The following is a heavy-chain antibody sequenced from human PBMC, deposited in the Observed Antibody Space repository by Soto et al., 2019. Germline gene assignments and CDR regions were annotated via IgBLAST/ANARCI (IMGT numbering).Heavy chain of an antibody. D-gene: IGHD3-22*01. CDR2: IIPIFGTA. Sequence: QVQLVQSGAEVKKPGSSVKVSCKASGGTFSSYAISWVRQAPGQGLEWMGGIIPIFGTANYAQKFQGRVTITADESTSTAYMELSSLRSEDMAVYYCARDALRNYYDSSGYMDYWGQGTLVTVSS. CDR1: GGTFSSYA. V-gene: IGHV1-69*01. J-gene: IGHJ4*02. CDR3: ARDALRNYYDSSGYMDY.